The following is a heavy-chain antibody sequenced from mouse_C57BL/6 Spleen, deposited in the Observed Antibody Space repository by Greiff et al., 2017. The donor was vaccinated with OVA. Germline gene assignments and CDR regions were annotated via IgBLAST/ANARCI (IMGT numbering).Heavy chain of an antibody. D-gene: IGHD3-3*01. Sequence: DVQLVESGGGLVQPGGSLSLSCAASGFTFTDYYMSWVRQPPGKALEWLGFIRNKANGYTTEYSASVKGRFTISRDNSQSILYLQMNALRAEDSATYYCARYIGGYFDVWGTGTTVTVSS. CDR1: GFTFTDYY. CDR2: IRNKANGYTT. J-gene: IGHJ1*03. V-gene: IGHV7-3*01. CDR3: ARYIGGYFDV.